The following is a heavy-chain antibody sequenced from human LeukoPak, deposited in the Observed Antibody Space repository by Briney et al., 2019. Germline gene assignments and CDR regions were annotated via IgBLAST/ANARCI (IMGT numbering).Heavy chain of an antibody. CDR3: ARLLDNDSSGDPDTFDM. CDR1: GGSISSHY. V-gene: IGHV4-59*11. J-gene: IGHJ3*02. Sequence: SETLSLTCTVSGGSISSHYWSWIRRPPGKGLEWIGFLFYSGRTKYNPSLQSRVTISVDTSENNFSLKLTSVTAADTAVYYCARLLDNDSSGDPDTFDMWGQGTVVTVSS. D-gene: IGHD3-22*01. CDR2: LFYSGRT.